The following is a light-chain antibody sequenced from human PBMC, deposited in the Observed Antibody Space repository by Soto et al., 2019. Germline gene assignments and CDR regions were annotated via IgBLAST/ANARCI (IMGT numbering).Light chain of an antibody. J-gene: IGKJ4*01. CDR1: QNINRW. CDR3: QQANSFPPT. V-gene: IGKV1-12*01. CDR2: AAS. Sequence: DIRMTQSPSSVSASVGDRVTITCRASQNINRWLIWFQQKPGKAPKMEIYAASNLQSGVPSRFSGTGSGTDFTLTISSLQPEDVATSYCQQANSFPPTFGGGTTVEVK.